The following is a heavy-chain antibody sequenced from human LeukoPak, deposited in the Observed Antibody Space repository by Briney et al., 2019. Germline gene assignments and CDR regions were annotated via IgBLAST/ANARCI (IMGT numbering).Heavy chain of an antibody. V-gene: IGHV4-61*02. D-gene: IGHD6-13*01. Sequence: SETLSLTCTVSGGSISSGSYYWSWIRQPAGKGLEWIGRIYTSGSTNYNPSLKSRVTISVDTSKNQFSLKLSSVTAADTAVYYCASRSIAAAGWYYFDYWGQGTLVTISS. CDR1: GGSISSGSYY. J-gene: IGHJ4*02. CDR2: IYTSGST. CDR3: ASRSIAAAGWYYFDY.